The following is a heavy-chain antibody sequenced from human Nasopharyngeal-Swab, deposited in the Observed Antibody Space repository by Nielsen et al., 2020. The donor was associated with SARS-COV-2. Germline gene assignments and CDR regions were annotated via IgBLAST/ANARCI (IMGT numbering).Heavy chain of an antibody. CDR3: ARGSGYDFVWVHRDAFYI. J-gene: IGHJ3*02. D-gene: IGHD5-12*01. CDR1: GGSFSGYY. V-gene: IGHV4-34*01. CDR2: INHSGST. Sequence: SETLSLTCAVYGGSFSGYYWSWIRQPPGKGLEWIGEINHSGSTNYNPSLKSRVTISVDTSKNQFSLKLSSVTAADTAVYYCARGSGYDFVWVHRDAFYIWGQGTMVTVSS.